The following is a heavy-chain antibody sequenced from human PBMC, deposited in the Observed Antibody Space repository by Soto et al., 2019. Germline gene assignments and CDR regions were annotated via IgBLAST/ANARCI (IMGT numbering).Heavy chain of an antibody. Sequence: QVQLVESGGGVVQPGRSLRLSCAASGFTFSSYAMHWVRQAPGKGLEWVAVISYDGSNKYYADSVKGRFTISGDNSKNTLYLQMNSLRAEDTAVYYCARAPDIVLIRAYYYYGMDVWGQGTTVTVSS. D-gene: IGHD2-8*01. CDR1: GFTFSSYA. CDR3: ARAPDIVLIRAYYYYGMDV. J-gene: IGHJ6*02. V-gene: IGHV3-30-3*01. CDR2: ISYDGSNK.